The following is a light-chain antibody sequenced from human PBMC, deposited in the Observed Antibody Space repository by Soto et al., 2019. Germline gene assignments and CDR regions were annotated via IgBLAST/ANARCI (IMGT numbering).Light chain of an antibody. CDR1: QSVSSY. CDR3: QQRSNWRPYT. Sequence: EIVLTQSPATLSLSPGERATLSCRASQSVSSYLAWYQQKPGQAPRLLIYDASNRATGIPARFSGSGSGTDFTLTISCLEPEDFAVYYCQQRSNWRPYTFCQGTKLEMK. V-gene: IGKV3-11*01. J-gene: IGKJ2*01. CDR2: DAS.